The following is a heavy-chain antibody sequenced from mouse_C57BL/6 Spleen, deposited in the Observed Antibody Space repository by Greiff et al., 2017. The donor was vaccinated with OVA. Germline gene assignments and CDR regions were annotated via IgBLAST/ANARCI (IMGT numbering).Heavy chain of an antibody. CDR1: GFTFSDYG. V-gene: IGHV5-17*01. J-gene: IGHJ1*03. CDR2: ISSGSSTI. D-gene: IGHD4-1*01. Sequence: EVKLVESGGGLVKPGGSLKLSCAASGFTFSDYGMHWVRQAPEKGLEWVAYISSGSSTIYYADTVKGRFTISRDNAKNTLFLQMTSLRSEDTAMYYGARANWGSYWYFDVWGTGTTVTVSS. CDR3: ARANWGSYWYFDV.